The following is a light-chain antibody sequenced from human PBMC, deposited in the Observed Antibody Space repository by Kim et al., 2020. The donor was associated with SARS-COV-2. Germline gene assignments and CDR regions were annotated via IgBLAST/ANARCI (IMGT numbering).Light chain of an antibody. CDR3: NSRDSSGNPYV. CDR1: SLRSYY. Sequence: SSELTQDPAVSVALGQTVRITCQGDSLRSYYASWYQQKPGQAPVLVIYGKNNRPSGNPDRFSGSSSGNTASLTITGAQAEDEADYYCNSRDSSGNPYVFGTGTKVTVL. V-gene: IGLV3-19*01. J-gene: IGLJ1*01. CDR2: GKN.